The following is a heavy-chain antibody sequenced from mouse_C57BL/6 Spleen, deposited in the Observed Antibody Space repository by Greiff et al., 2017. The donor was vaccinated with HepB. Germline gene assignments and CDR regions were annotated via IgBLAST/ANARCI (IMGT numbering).Heavy chain of an antibody. D-gene: IGHD2-3*01. CDR1: GYTFTDYY. CDR3: ARGLDGYYGFDY. J-gene: IGHJ2*01. CDR2: INPNNGGT. V-gene: IGHV1-26*01. Sequence: VQLQQSGPELVKPGASVKISCKASGYTFTDYYMNWVKQSHGKSLEWIGDINPNNGGTSYNQKFKGKATLTVDKSSSTAYMELRSLTSEDSAVYYCARGLDGYYGFDYWGQGTTLTVSS.